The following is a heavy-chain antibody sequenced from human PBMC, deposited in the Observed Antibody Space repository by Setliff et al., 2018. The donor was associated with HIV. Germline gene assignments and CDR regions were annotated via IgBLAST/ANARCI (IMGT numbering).Heavy chain of an antibody. J-gene: IGHJ4*02. CDR2: IHYSGST. CDR1: GYSISSGYY. D-gene: IGHD3-16*01. Sequence: SETLSLTCTVSGYSISSGYYWSWIRQPPGNGLEWIGYIHYSGSTYYNPSLKSRVAMSIDTSKNQFSLRLNSVTAADTAMYYCVHSLLGAPMVDYWGQGTLVTVSS. CDR3: VHSLLGAPMVDY. V-gene: IGHV4-38-2*02.